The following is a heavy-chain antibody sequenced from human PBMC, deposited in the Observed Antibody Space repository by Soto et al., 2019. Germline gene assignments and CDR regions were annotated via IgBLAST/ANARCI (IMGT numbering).Heavy chain of an antibody. V-gene: IGHV3-49*04. D-gene: IGHD5-12*01. CDR1: GFTFGEYA. Sequence: QPGGSLRLSCTASGFTFGEYAMSWVRQAPGKGLEWVGFIRSKAYGGTTEYAASVKGRFTISRDDSKSIAYLQMNSLKTEDTAVYYCTRPCTWEWLRSFDYWGQGTLVTVSS. CDR3: TRPCTWEWLRSFDY. CDR2: IRSKAYGGTT. J-gene: IGHJ4*02.